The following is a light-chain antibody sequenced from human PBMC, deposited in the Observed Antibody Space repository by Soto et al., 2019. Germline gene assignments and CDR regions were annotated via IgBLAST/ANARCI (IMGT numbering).Light chain of an antibody. CDR2: KTS. J-gene: IGKJ1*01. CDR3: QQYQDGWK. Sequence: DNQMTQSPSTLSASVGDRVTITCRASQSINNWLAWYQQKPGKAPKLLIYKTSDLESGVPSRFSGSGSGTEFALTISGLQSEDSAVYYCQQYQDGWKFGQGTKVDI. V-gene: IGKV1-5*03. CDR1: QSINNW.